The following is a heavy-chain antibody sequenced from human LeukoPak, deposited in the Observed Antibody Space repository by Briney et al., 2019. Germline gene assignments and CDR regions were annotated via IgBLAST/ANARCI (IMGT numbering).Heavy chain of an antibody. D-gene: IGHD6-13*01. CDR2: ISGSGGST. CDR1: GFTFSSYA. V-gene: IGHV3-23*01. Sequence: GGSLRLSCAASGFTFSSYAMSWVRQAPGKGLEWVSAISGSGGSTYYADSVKGRFTISRDNAKNSVYLQMNSLRAEGTALYYCARWEESIAAAGLDYWGQGILVTVSS. CDR3: ARWEESIAAAGLDY. J-gene: IGHJ4*02.